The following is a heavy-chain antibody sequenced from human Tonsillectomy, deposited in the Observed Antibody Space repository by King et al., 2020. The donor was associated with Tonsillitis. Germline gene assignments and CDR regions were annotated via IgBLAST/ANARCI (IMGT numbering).Heavy chain of an antibody. V-gene: IGHV3-20*01. Sequence: VQLVESGGGVVRPGGSLRLSCAASGFTFDDYGMSWVRQAPGKGLEWVSGINWNGGSTGYADSVKGRFTISRDNAKNSLYLQMNSLRAEETALYHCARAITGTTFFWFDPWGQGTLVTVSS. J-gene: IGHJ5*02. CDR2: INWNGGST. D-gene: IGHD1-20*01. CDR1: GFTFDDYG. CDR3: ARAITGTTFFWFDP.